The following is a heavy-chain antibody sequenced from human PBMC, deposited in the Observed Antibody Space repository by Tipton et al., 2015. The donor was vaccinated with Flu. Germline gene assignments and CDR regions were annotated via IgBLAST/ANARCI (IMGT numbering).Heavy chain of an antibody. CDR1: RYSISTGFY. CDR3: TTVIANMGSWYFDL. D-gene: IGHD2/OR15-2a*01. J-gene: IGHJ2*01. CDR2: SYPSGST. V-gene: IGHV3-53*03. Sequence: LSLTCDVSRYSISTGFYWGWLRQPPERGLEWVSVSYPSGSTFYANSVKGRAIISRDNSKNMLYLQMNNLRAEDTAVYYCTTVIANMGSWYFDLWGRGTLVTVSS.